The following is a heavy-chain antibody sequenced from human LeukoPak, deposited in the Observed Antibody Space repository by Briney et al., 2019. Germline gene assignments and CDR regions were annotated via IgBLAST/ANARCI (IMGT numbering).Heavy chain of an antibody. D-gene: IGHD6-13*01. CDR3: AREALAAAGTGPLDY. Sequence: GASVKVSCKASGYTFTSYAISWVRQAPGQGLEWMGRIIPILGIANYAQKFQGRVTITADKSTSTAYMELSSLRSEDTAVYYCAREALAAAGTGPLDYWGQGTLVTVSS. V-gene: IGHV1-69*04. CDR2: IIPILGIA. CDR1: GYTFTSYA. J-gene: IGHJ4*02.